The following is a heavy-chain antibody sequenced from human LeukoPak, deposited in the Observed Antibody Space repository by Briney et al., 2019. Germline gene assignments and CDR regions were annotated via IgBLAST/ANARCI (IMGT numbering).Heavy chain of an antibody. J-gene: IGHJ4*02. V-gene: IGHV3-33*01. CDR1: GFTFSSYG. CDR2: IWYDGSNK. D-gene: IGHD1-26*01. CDR3: ARDYRGDEGLH. Sequence: GGSLRLSCAASGFTFSSYGMHWVRQAPGKGPEWVAVIWYDGSNKYYADSVKGRFTISRDNSKNTLYLQMNSLRAEDTAVYYCARDYRGDEGLHWGQGTLVTVSS.